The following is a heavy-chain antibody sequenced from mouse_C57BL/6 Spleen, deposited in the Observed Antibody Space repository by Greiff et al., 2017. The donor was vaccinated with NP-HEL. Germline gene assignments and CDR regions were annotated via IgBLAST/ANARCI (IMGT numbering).Heavy chain of an antibody. J-gene: IGHJ2*01. CDR1: GFTFSDYY. CDR3: ARDIDSKGYFDY. V-gene: IGHV5-16*01. D-gene: IGHD3-3*01. CDR2: INYDGSST. Sequence: EVMLVESEGGLVQPGSSMKLSCTASGFTFSDYYMAWVRQVPEKGLEWVANINYDGSSTYYLDSLKSRFIISRDNAKNILYLQMSSLKSEDTATYYCARDIDSKGYFDYWGQGTTLTVSS.